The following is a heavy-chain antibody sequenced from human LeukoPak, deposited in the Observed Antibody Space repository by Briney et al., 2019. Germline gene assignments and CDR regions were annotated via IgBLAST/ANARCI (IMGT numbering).Heavy chain of an antibody. D-gene: IGHD4-17*01. CDR3: ARGGYTDYGDYGGYYYYYMDV. Sequence: GASVKVSCKVSGYTLTEFSMHWVRQAPGKGLEWMGGFDPEDGETIYAQELQGRVTMTKDTSTDTAYMELSSLRSEDTAVYYCARGGYTDYGDYGGYYYYYMDVWGKGTTVTVSS. J-gene: IGHJ6*03. CDR2: FDPEDGET. CDR1: GYTLTEFS. V-gene: IGHV1-24*01.